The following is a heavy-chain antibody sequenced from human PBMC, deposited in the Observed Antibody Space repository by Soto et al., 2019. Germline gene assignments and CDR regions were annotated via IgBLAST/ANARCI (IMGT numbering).Heavy chain of an antibody. Sequence: QVQLVQSGAEVKKPGSSVKVSCKASGGTFSSYAISWVRQAPGQGIEWMGGIIPIFGTANYAQKFQGRVTITADESTSTAYMELSSLRSEDTAVYYCASCVPIVGATNGWFDPWGQGTLVTVSS. CDR1: GGTFSSYA. CDR2: IIPIFGTA. J-gene: IGHJ5*02. D-gene: IGHD1-26*01. V-gene: IGHV1-69*01. CDR3: ASCVPIVGATNGWFDP.